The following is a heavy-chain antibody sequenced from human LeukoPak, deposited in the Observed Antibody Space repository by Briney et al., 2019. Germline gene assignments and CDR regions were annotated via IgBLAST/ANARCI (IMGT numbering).Heavy chain of an antibody. CDR2: INPNSGGT. J-gene: IGHJ6*02. D-gene: IGHD5-18*01. Sequence: GASVKVSCKASGYTFTDYYMHWVRQAPGQGLEWMGWINPNSGGTNYAQKFQGRVTMTRDTSISTAYMELSRLRSDDTAVYYCARGDGQLQGYGMDVWGQGTTVTVSS. V-gene: IGHV1-2*02. CDR3: ARGDGQLQGYGMDV. CDR1: GYTFTDYY.